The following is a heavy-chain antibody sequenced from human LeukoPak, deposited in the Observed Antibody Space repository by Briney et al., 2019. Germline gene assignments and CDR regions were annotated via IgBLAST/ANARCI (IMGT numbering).Heavy chain of an antibody. CDR2: ISAYNGHT. CDR3: ARDYYDNTGYLPFDY. Sequence: GASVKVSYKASGYTFNNYGISWVRQAPGQGLEWMGWISAYNGHTNYAQKLQDRVTMTTDTSTSTAYMELRSLRSDDTAVYYCARDYYDNTGYLPFDYWGQGTLVTVSS. J-gene: IGHJ4*02. D-gene: IGHD3-22*01. CDR1: GYTFNNYG. V-gene: IGHV1-18*01.